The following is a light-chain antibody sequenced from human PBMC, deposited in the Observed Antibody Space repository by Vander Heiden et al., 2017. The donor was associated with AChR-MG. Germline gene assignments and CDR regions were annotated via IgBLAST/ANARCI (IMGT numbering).Light chain of an antibody. CDR3: CSYAGGRTLV. J-gene: IGLJ3*02. V-gene: IGLV2-23*02. CDR2: EVN. Sequence: QSALTPPASVSGSPGQSITISCTGTSSDVGTYKVVSWFQHHPGKAPKLMIYEVNQRPSGVSNRFSGSKSGNTASLTISGLQAEDEADYYCCSYAGGRTLVFGGGTKLTVL. CDR1: SSDVGTYKV.